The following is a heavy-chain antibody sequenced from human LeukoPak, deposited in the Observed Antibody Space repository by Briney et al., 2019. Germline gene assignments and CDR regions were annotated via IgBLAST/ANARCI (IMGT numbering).Heavy chain of an antibody. V-gene: IGHV1-46*01. D-gene: IGHD1-20*01. CDR1: GYTFTAYY. CDR3: ARDRPILYNWNDADLEYFQY. CDR2: INPSGGST. Sequence: GASVKVSCKASGYTFTAYYIHWVRQAPGQGLEWMGIINPSGGSTSYAQKFQGRVTMTRDTSTSTVYMELSSLRSEDTAVYYCARDRPILYNWNDADLEYFQYWGQGTLVTVSS. J-gene: IGHJ1*01.